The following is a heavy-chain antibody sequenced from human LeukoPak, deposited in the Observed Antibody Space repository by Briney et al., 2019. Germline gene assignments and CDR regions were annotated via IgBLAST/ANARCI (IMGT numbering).Heavy chain of an antibody. CDR1: GFSVNSNY. CDR3: ATGGGSPYCSGGSCYDYFDY. V-gene: IGHV3-30*03. CDR2: ISYDGSNK. D-gene: IGHD2-15*01. J-gene: IGHJ4*02. Sequence: GESLRLSCAASGFSVNSNYMSWVRQAPGKGLEWVAVISYDGSNKYYADSVKGRFTISRDNSKNTLYLQMNSLRAEDTAVYYCATGGGSPYCSGGSCYDYFDYWGQGTLVTVSS.